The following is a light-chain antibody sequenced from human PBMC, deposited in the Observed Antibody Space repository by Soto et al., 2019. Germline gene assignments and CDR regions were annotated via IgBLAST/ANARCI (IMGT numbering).Light chain of an antibody. V-gene: IGLV1-51*01. CDR3: GTWDSSLSAEV. Sequence: QSVLTQPPSVSAAPGQRVPISCSGSSSNIGNNYVSWYQQLPGTAPKLLIYDNNKRPSGIPDRFSGSKSGTSATLGITGLQTGDEADYYCGTWDSSLSAEVFGGGTKLTVL. CDR1: SSNIGNNY. J-gene: IGLJ2*01. CDR2: DNN.